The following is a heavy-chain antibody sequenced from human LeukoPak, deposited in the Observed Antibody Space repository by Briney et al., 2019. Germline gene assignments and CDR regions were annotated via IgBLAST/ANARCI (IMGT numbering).Heavy chain of an antibody. J-gene: IGHJ5*02. CDR2: IDYSGTT. V-gene: IGHV4-39*07. CDR3: AREVDAAAAYNWFDP. D-gene: IGHD2-2*01. Sequence: SETLYLTCTVSGGSISSYYWSWIRQPPGKGLEWIGTIDYSGTTYYKPSLKSRVTISVDTSKNQFSLKLSSVTAADTAVYYCAREVDAAAAYNWFDPWGQGTLVTVSS. CDR1: GGSISSYY.